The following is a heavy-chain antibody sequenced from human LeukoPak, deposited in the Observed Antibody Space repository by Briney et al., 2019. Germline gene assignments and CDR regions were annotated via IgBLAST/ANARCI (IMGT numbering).Heavy chain of an antibody. CDR2: ISGSSSYI. Sequence: GGSLRLSCAASGFTFSSYSLNWVRQAPGKGLEWVSSISGSSSYIYYADSVKGRFTISRDNSKNTLFLQMNSLRADDTAVYYCARDRYYVPDYWGQGTLVTVSS. V-gene: IGHV3-21*01. CDR1: GFTFSSYS. CDR3: ARDRYYVPDY. D-gene: IGHD3-16*01. J-gene: IGHJ4*02.